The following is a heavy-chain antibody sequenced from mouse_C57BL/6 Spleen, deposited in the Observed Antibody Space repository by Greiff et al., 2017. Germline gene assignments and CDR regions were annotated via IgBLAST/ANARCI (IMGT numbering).Heavy chain of an antibody. CDR1: GYTFTSYW. V-gene: IGHV1-50*01. CDR3: ERGSSDCYAMDY. J-gene: IGHJ4*01. D-gene: IGHD1-3*01. Sequence: QVQLQQPGAELVKPGASVKLSCKASGYTFTSYWMQWVKQRPGQGLEWIGEIDPSDSNTNYNQKFKGKATLTVSKSSSSAYMQLSSLTYEDSAVYYCERGSSDCYAMDYWGQGTSVTVSS. CDR2: IDPSDSNT.